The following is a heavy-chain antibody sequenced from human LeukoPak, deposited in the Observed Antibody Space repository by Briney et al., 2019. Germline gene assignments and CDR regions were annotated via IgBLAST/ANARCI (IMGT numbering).Heavy chain of an antibody. V-gene: IGHV3-23*01. J-gene: IGHJ4*02. CDR3: ASHSGWYDSYYFDY. CDR1: GLGRDD. CDR2: ISGTTT. D-gene: IGHD6-19*01. Sequence: GGSLRLSCAASGLGRDDMSWARQAPGKGLEWVSAISGTTTYYADSVKGRFTISRDNSKNTLYLQMNSLRAEDTAVYYCASHSGWYDSYYFDYWGQGTLVTVS.